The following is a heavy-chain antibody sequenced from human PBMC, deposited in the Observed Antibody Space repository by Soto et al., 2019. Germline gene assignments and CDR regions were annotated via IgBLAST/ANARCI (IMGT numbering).Heavy chain of an antibody. CDR3: ARGGEYSSFGASFEAFDI. V-gene: IGHV1-8*01. CDR2: MNPNSGNT. CDR1: GYTFTSYD. D-gene: IGHD6-6*01. Sequence: QVQLVQSGAEVKKPGASVKVSCKASGYTFTSYDINWVRQATGQGLEWMGWMNPNSGNTGYAQKFQGRITMTRNTSIRTAYMELSSLRSEDTAVYYCARGGEYSSFGASFEAFDIWGQGTMVTVSS. J-gene: IGHJ3*02.